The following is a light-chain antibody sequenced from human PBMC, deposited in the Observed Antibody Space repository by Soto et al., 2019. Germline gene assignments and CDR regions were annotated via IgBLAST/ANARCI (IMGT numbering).Light chain of an antibody. CDR1: HSVGSN. CDR2: GAS. Sequence: VMTQSPTTLSVSPGERATLSCRASHSVGSNLAWYQQNPGQAPRLLIYGASTRATGGPARFSGSGSATQFTLTISSLQSEDFGFYYCQQYKQWPVAFGGGTKVEIK. CDR3: QQYKQWPVA. V-gene: IGKV3-15*01. J-gene: IGKJ4*01.